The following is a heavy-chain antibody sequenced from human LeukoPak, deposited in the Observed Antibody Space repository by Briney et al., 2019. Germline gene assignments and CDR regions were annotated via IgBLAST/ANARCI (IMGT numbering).Heavy chain of an antibody. CDR3: AKDGYSSGSKLDY. V-gene: IGHV3-48*01. CDR2: ISTSNDTI. J-gene: IGHJ4*02. Sequence: GGSLRLSCAASGFTFSSYSMNWVRQAPGRGLEWVSYISTSNDTIYYADSVKGRFTISRDNAKNSLYLQMNSLRAEDTAVYYCAKDGYSSGSKLDYWGQGTLVTVSS. CDR1: GFTFSSYS. D-gene: IGHD6-19*01.